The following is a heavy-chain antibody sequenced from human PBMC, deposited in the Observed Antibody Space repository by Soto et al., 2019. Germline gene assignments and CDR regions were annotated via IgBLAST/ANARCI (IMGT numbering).Heavy chain of an antibody. Sequence: EVQLVGSGGGLVQPGRSLRLSCAASAFTFDDYAMHWVRQVPGKGLEWVSGLNWNSAIIAYADSVKGRFTISRDNATNALYLQMHSLRLEATASYSCVKGRATGIYVAFDVWGQGTTVTSSS. J-gene: IGHJ3*01. V-gene: IGHV3-9*01. CDR1: AFTFDDYA. D-gene: IGHD1-1*01. CDR2: LNWNSAII. CDR3: VKGRATGIYVAFDV.